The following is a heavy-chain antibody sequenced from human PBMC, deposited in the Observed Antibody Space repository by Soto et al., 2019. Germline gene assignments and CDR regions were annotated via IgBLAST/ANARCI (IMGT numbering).Heavy chain of an antibody. V-gene: IGHV4-31*03. CDR1: GGSISSGDYF. D-gene: IGHD3-22*01. Sequence: LSLTCTVSGGSISSGDYFWGWIRQHPGKGLECIGYIYYSGSTYPNPSLKSRLAISVDTFKSQFSLRLSSVTAADTAVYYCARLRVSYDSSGRTTDFFLDYWGQGVLVTVSS. CDR3: ARLRVSYDSSGRTTDFFLDY. CDR2: IYYSGST. J-gene: IGHJ4*02.